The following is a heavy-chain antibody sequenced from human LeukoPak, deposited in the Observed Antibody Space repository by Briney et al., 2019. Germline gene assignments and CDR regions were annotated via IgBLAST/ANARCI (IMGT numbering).Heavy chain of an antibody. D-gene: IGHD6-13*01. Sequence: GESLKISCKGSGYSFTTYRIAWVRHMPGKGLEWMGIIYPGDSDTRYSPSFQGQVTISADKSISTAYLQWSSLKASDTAMYYCARPXXIAAAXKXXAFDIWGQGTMVTVS. J-gene: IGHJ3*02. V-gene: IGHV5-51*01. CDR3: ARPXXIAAAXKXXAFDI. CDR1: GYSFTTYR. CDR2: IYPGDSDT.